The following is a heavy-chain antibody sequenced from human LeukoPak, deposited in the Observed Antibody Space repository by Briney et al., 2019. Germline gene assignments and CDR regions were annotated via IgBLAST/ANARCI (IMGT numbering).Heavy chain of an antibody. Sequence: GGSLRLSCAASGFTFSSYAMHWVRQAPGKGLEWVAVISYDGSNKYYADSVRGRFTISRDNSKNTLYLQMNSLRAEDTAVYYCAIIGTHYYDSSGYNWFDPWGQGTLVTVSS. D-gene: IGHD3-22*01. J-gene: IGHJ5*02. CDR3: AIIGTHYYDSSGYNWFDP. CDR2: ISYDGSNK. CDR1: GFTFSSYA. V-gene: IGHV3-30-3*01.